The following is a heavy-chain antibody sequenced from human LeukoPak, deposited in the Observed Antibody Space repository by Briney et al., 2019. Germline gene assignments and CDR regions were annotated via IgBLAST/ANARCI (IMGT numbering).Heavy chain of an antibody. J-gene: IGHJ4*02. D-gene: IGHD3-3*02. Sequence: GSLRLSCAASGFTFSNSWMSWVRQPPGEGLEWIGEIDHSGSTNYNPSLKSRVTISVDTSKNQFSLELSSVTAADTAVYYCASSNHFWSGYYLLDYWGQGTLVTVSS. V-gene: IGHV4-34*01. CDR1: GFTFSNSW. CDR2: IDHSGST. CDR3: ASSNHFWSGYYLLDY.